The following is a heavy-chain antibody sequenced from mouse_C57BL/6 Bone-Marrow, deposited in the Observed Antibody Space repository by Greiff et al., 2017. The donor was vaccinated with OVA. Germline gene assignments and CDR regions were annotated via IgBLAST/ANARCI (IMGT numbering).Heavy chain of an antibody. J-gene: IGHJ2*01. V-gene: IGHV7-3*01. D-gene: IGHD1-1*01. CDR2: IRNKANGYTT. Sequence: EVMLVESGGGLVQPGGSLSLSCAASGFTFTDYYMSWVRQPPGKALEWLGFIRNKANGYTTEYSASVKGRFTISRDNSQSILYLQMNALRAEDSATYYCARDYGGVFFDYWGQGTTLTVSS. CDR1: GFTFTDYY. CDR3: ARDYGGVFFDY.